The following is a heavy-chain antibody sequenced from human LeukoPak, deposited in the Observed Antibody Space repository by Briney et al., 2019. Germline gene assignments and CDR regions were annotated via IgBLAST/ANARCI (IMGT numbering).Heavy chain of an antibody. CDR3: ARGRGRTYCGGDCYPDY. V-gene: IGHV1-8*01. J-gene: IGHJ4*02. Sequence: ASVRVSCKASGYTFTSYDINWVRQATGQGLEWMGWMNPNSGNTGYAQKFQGRVTMTRNTSISTAYMELSSLRSEDTAVYYCARGRGRTYCGGDCYPDYWGQGTLVTVSS. CDR2: MNPNSGNT. CDR1: GYTFTSYD. D-gene: IGHD2-21*02.